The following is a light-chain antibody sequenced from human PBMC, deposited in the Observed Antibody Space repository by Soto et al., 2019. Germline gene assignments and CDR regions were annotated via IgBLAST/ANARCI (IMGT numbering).Light chain of an antibody. Sequence: DIQMPQSPSTLSASVGDRVTITCRASQTIFNWLAWYQRKPGTAPNLRIYDASSLQSGVPSTFSGSGSGTEFTHTSSSMQPGDFPTYHYQQYNSYPSTIDHVTKVDIK. CDR3: QQYNSYPST. V-gene: IGKV1-5*01. CDR2: DAS. J-gene: IGKJ1*01. CDR1: QTIFNW.